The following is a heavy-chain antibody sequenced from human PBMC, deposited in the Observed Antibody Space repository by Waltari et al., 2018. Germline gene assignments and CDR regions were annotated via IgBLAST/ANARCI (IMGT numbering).Heavy chain of an antibody. CDR1: GFTFSNYG. J-gene: IGHJ4*02. CDR2: ISYDGTNK. CDR3: AKVTQRQWLVPFDY. Sequence: QVQLVESGGGVVQPGRSLRLSCVASGFTFSNYGMLWFRQAPGKGLEGVAVISYDGTNKYYADSVKGRFTTSRDNSKNTLYLQMNSLRAEDTAVYYCAKVTQRQWLVPFDYWGQGTLVTVSS. D-gene: IGHD6-19*01. V-gene: IGHV3-30*18.